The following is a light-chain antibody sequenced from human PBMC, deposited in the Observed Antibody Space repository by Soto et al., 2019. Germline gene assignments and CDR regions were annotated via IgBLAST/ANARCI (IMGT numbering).Light chain of an antibody. Sequence: AIQMTQSPSSLSASVGDRVTITCRASQGIRNDLGWYQQEPGKAPNLLIYATSSLQGGVPSRFSGSRSGTEFTLTISSLQPDDFATYYCQQYYSYSTFGQGTKVDI. CDR1: QGIRND. V-gene: IGKV1-6*01. CDR2: ATS. CDR3: QQYYSYST. J-gene: IGKJ1*01.